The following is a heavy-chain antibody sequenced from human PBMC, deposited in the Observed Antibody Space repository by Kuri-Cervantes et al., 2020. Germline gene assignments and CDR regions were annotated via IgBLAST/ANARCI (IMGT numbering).Heavy chain of an antibody. Sequence: GESLKISCAASGFIFSNVWMSWVRQAPGKGLVRVSRINSDGSSISYADSVKGRFTISRDNAKNTLYLQMNSLRAEDTAVYYCARDPQDGYKRAYDYWGQGTLVTVSS. CDR2: INSDGSSI. CDR1: GFIFSNVW. D-gene: IGHD5-24*01. V-gene: IGHV3-74*01. CDR3: ARDPQDGYKRAYDY. J-gene: IGHJ4*02.